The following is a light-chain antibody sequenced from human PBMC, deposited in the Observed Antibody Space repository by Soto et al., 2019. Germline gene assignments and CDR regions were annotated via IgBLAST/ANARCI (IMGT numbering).Light chain of an antibody. V-gene: IGKV3-15*01. J-gene: IGKJ5*01. CDR1: QSISSN. CDR3: QHYAGSPLMA. Sequence: ELAMTQSPAILSVSPGGRAPLSCRASQSISSNLAWYQQKPGQAPRLLIYGASTRATGIPARFSGSGSGTDFTLTISRLEPEAFPLYYCQHYAGSPLMAFGQGTRLEIK. CDR2: GAS.